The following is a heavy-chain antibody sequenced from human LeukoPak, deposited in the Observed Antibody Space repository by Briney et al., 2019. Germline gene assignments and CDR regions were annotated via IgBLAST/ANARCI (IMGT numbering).Heavy chain of an antibody. Sequence: SETLSLTCTVSGGSISCGSYYWRWIRQPAGKGLERIGRIYTSGSTNYNPSLKSLVRISVDTSKNQFSLTLGSVTAADTARYYYERDCILRFCTHWGEGPVVTVFS. J-gene: IGHJ4*02. CDR1: GGSISCGSYY. D-gene: IGHD3-3*01. CDR2: IYTSGST. V-gene: IGHV4-61*02. CDR3: ERDCILRFCTH.